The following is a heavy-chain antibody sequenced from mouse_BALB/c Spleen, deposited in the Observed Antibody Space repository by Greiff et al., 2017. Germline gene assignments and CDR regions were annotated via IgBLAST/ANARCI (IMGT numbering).Heavy chain of an antibody. J-gene: IGHJ4*01. D-gene: IGHD2-1*01. V-gene: IGHV1-4*01. CDR1: GYTFTSYT. CDR2: INPSSGYT. CDR3: ARVYGNPLYYAMDY. Sequence: ESGAELARPGASVKMSCKASGYTFTSYTMHWVKQRPGQGLEWIGYINPSSGYTNYNQKFKDKATLTADKSSSTAYMQLSSLTSEDSAVYYCARVYGNPLYYAMDYWGQGTSVTVSS.